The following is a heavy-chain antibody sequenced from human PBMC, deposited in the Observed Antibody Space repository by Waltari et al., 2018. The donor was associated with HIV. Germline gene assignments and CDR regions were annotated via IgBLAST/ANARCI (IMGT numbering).Heavy chain of an antibody. V-gene: IGHV4-61*01. D-gene: IGHD3-16*01. J-gene: IGHJ3*02. CDR3: ARKYDSDAFDI. Sequence: QVQLQESGPGLVKPSETLSLTCTVSDGSVSTGSHHWSWIRQPQGKGLEWIGYIYYSGRTNYNPSLKSRVTISVDTSKNQFSLKLSSVTAADTAVYYCARKYDSDAFDIWGQGTMVTVSS. CDR2: IYYSGRT. CDR1: DGSVSTGSHH.